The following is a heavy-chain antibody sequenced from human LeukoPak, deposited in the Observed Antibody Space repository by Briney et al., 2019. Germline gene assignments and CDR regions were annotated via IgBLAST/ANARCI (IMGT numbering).Heavy chain of an antibody. D-gene: IGHD2-21*01. CDR1: GYTFTAHY. J-gene: IGHJ3*02. Sequence: SVKVSCKASGYTFTAHYMHWVRQAPGQGLEWMGRINPSSGDTEYGQRFQGRVTLTRDTSSSTANMELRRLRSDDTAVYYCARDPGYSYAFDIWGQGTVVIVSS. CDR2: INPSSGDT. CDR3: ARDPGYSYAFDI. V-gene: IGHV1-2*06.